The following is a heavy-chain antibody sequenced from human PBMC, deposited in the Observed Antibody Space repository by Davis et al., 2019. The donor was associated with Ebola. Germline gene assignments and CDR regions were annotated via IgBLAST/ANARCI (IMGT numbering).Heavy chain of an antibody. J-gene: IGHJ4*02. V-gene: IGHV4-61*05. CDR3: VRRTGIISGHALNYYFDY. CDR1: GGSISSSSYY. CDR2: IYYSGST. D-gene: IGHD3/OR15-3a*01. Sequence: SETLSLTCTLSGGSISSSSYYWGWIRQPPGKGLEWIGYIYYSGSTNYNPSLKSRVTISVDTSKNQFSLKLRSVTAADTAVYYCVRRTGIISGHALNYYFDYWGQGTLVTVSS.